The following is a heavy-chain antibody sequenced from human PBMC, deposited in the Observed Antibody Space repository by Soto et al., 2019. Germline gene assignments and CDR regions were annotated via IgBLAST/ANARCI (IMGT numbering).Heavy chain of an antibody. D-gene: IGHD3-3*01. CDR1: GGSISSSSYY. CDR3: ARHRVLRSGYYLYYFDY. Sequence: SETLSLTCTVSGGSISSSSYYWGWIRQPPGKGLEWIGSIYYSGSTYYNPSLKSRVTISVDTSKNQFSLKLSSVTAADTAVYYCARHRVLRSGYYLYYFDYWGQGTLVTVSS. CDR2: IYYSGST. J-gene: IGHJ4*02. V-gene: IGHV4-39*01.